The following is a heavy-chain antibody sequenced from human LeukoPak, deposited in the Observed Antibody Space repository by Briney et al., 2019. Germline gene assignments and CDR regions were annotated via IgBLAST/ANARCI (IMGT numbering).Heavy chain of an antibody. J-gene: IGHJ4*02. V-gene: IGHV3-74*01. Sequence: ETLSLTCDVSGGPFRAFYWSWIRQPPGKGLVWISAMNSGGSNTRYADSVTGRFTISRDNAKNTLYLQVDSLRAEDTAVYYCARGLGAYQFDYWGQGTLVTVSS. D-gene: IGHD2-2*01. CDR2: MNSGGSNT. CDR1: GGPFRAFY. CDR3: ARGLGAYQFDY.